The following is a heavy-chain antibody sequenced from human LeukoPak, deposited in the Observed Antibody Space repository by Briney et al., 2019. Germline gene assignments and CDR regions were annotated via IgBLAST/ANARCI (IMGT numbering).Heavy chain of an antibody. D-gene: IGHD2-2*01. V-gene: IGHV1-46*01. J-gene: IGHJ6*04. CDR1: GYTFTSYY. CDR2: INPSGGST. CDR3: ARARITYWAVVPASAYGMDV. Sequence: GASVKVSCKASGYTFTSYYMHWVRQAPGQGLEWMGIINPSGGSTSYAQKFQGRVTMTRDTSTSTVYMELSSLRSEDTAVYYCARARITYWAVVPASAYGMDVWGKGTTVTVSS.